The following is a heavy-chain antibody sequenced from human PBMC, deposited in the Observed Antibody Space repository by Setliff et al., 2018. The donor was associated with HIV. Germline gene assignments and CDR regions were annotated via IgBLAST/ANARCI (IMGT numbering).Heavy chain of an antibody. D-gene: IGHD3-3*02. J-gene: IGHJ4*02. CDR1: GVSISSGGYY. CDR3: ARLEKLDDISYFDY. V-gene: IGHV4-31*03. CDR2: ISSRGST. Sequence: SETLSLTCTVSGVSISSGGYYWNWIRQHPGKGLEWIGYISSRGSTYYNPSLKSRITMSVDTSQNQVSLKLSSVTAADTAVYSCARLEKLDDISYFDYWGQGTLVTVSS.